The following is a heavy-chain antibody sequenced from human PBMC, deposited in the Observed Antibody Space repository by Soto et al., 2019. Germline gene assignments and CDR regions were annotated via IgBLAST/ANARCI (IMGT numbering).Heavy chain of an antibody. J-gene: IGHJ4*02. D-gene: IGHD4-17*01. CDR3: ARAYGDHPYFDY. CDR1: GFTFSSYE. CDR2: ISSSGSTI. V-gene: IGHV3-48*03. Sequence: PGGSLRLSCAASGFTFSSYEMNWVRQAPGKGLEWVSYISSSGSTIYYADSVKGRFTISRDNAKNSLYLQMNSLRAEDTAVYYCARAYGDHPYFDYWGQGTLVTVSS.